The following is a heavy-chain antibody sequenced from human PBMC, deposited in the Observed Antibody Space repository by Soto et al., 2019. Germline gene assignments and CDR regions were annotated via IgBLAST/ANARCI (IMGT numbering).Heavy chain of an antibody. D-gene: IGHD1-26*01. CDR3: ARVVISGSSLDF. CDR1: GFTFSSYS. V-gene: IGHV3-48*01. Sequence: EVPLVESGGGLVQPGGSLRLSCAASGFTFSSYSMNWVRQAPGKGREWVSYISSSSSTIYYADSVKGRFTISIDNAKNSLYLQMNSLRAEDTAVYYCARVVISGSSLDFWGPGTLVTVAS. J-gene: IGHJ4*02. CDR2: ISSSSSTI.